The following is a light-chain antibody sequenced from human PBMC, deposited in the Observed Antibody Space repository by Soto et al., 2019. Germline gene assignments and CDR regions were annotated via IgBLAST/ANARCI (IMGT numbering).Light chain of an antibody. Sequence: QSVLTQSPSASGSPGQSVTISCTGTSSGVGGYNFVSWYQQQPGKAPKLIIYEVTQRPSGVPDRFSGSKSGNTASLTVSGLQAEDEAEYYCSSYAGSNMGVFGTGTKVTVL. V-gene: IGLV2-8*01. CDR2: EVT. J-gene: IGLJ1*01. CDR3: SSYAGSNMGV. CDR1: SSGVGGYNF.